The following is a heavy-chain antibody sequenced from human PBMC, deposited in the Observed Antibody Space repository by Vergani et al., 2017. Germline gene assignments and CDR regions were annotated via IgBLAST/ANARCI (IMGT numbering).Heavy chain of an antibody. V-gene: IGHV3-9*01. CDR1: GFTFGDFA. J-gene: IGHJ5*02. CDR2: ISWNSGSI. CDR3: AKAQYYYDSSGYANWFDP. Sequence: ELQLVESGGGLVQPGRSLRLSCAASGFTFGDFAMHWVRQAPGKGLEWVSSISWNSGSIGYADSVKGRFTISRDNAKNSLYLQMNSLRAEDTALYYCAKAQYYYDSSGYANWFDPWGQGTLSPSPQ. D-gene: IGHD3-22*01.